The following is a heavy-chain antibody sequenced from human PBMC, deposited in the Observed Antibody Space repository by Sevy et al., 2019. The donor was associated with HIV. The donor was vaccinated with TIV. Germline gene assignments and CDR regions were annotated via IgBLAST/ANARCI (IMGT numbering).Heavy chain of an antibody. CDR1: GFTFGDYC. V-gene: IGHV3-49*04. J-gene: IGHJ4*02. CDR3: TRWKAAQSIFDY. Sequence: GGSLRLSCIASGFTFGDYCMSWVRQAPGKGLEWVAFLKSDVYGGTVDHAASVRGRFVISRDDSKTIAYLQMNGLKTEDTGVYYCTRWKAAQSIFDYWGQGALVTVSS. CDR2: LKSDVYGGTV. D-gene: IGHD6-13*01.